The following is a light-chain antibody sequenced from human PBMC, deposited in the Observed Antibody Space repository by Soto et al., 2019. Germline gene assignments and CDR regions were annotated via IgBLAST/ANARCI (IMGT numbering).Light chain of an antibody. Sequence: SYELTQPPSVSVAPGKTARITCGGTNVGSKSVHWYQQKPGQAPVLVIYSDSDRPSAIPERFSGSNPGNTATLTINRVEAGDEADYYCQVWDSGRDHVVFGGGTKLTVL. CDR1: NVGSKS. V-gene: IGLV3-21*04. CDR3: QVWDSGRDHVV. CDR2: SDS. J-gene: IGLJ3*02.